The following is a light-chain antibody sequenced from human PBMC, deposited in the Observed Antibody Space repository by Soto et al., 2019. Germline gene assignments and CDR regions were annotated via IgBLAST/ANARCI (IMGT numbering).Light chain of an antibody. Sequence: QCALTQPASVSGSPGQSITISSTGTSSDVGGYNYVSWYQQHPGKAPKLMIYDVSNRPSGVSNRFSGSKSGNTASLTISGLQAEDEADYYCSSYTSSSTPYVFGTGTKVTVL. J-gene: IGLJ1*01. CDR3: SSYTSSSTPYV. CDR1: SSDVGGYNY. V-gene: IGLV2-14*01. CDR2: DVS.